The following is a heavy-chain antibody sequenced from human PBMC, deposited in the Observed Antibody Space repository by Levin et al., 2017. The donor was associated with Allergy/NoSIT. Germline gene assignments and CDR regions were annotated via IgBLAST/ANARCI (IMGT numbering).Heavy chain of an antibody. D-gene: IGHD3-16*02. J-gene: IGHJ4*02. CDR2: IYYSGST. V-gene: IGHV4-39*01. CDR3: ARTFGGVIVSQFDY. Sequence: PGGSLRLSCTVSGGSISSSNYYWGWIRQPPGKGLEWIGSIYYSGSTYYNPSLKSRVTISVDTSKHQFSLRLSSVTAADTAVYYCARTFGGVIVSQFDYWGQGTLVTVSS. CDR1: GGSISSSNYY.